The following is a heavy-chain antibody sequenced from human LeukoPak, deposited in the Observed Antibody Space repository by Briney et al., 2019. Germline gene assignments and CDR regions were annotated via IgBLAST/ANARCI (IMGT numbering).Heavy chain of an antibody. Sequence: GGSLRLPCAASGSTFSSYAMSWVRQAPGKGLEWVSAFSGSGGSTYYADSVKGRSTISRDNSKNTLYLQMNSLRAEDTAVYYSAKVGYDILTGYSNWGQGTLVTVSS. CDR3: AKVGYDILTGYSN. J-gene: IGHJ4*02. D-gene: IGHD3-9*01. CDR1: GSTFSSYA. V-gene: IGHV3-23*01. CDR2: FSGSGGST.